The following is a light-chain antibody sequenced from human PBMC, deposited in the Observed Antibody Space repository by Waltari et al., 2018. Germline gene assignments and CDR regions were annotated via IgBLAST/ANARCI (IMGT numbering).Light chain of an antibody. J-gene: IGLJ2*01. CDR1: SNDVGGYNS. CDR2: DVS. CDR3: SSQSSNDVVL. V-gene: IGLV2-14*01. Sequence: QSALTQPASVSGSPGQSVTIFCAGTSNDVGGYNSVSWYQEHPAQAPSVLIYDVSDRPPRVSDRFSGSKSGNTASMTISGLQAEDEADYYCSSQSSNDVVLFGGGTKLTVL.